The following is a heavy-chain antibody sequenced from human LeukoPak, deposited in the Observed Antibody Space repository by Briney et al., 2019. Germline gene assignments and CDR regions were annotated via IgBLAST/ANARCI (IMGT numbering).Heavy chain of an antibody. V-gene: IGHV3-30*04. Sequence: GGSLRLSCAAFGFTFSSYAMHWVRQAPGKGLEWVAVISYDGSNKYYADSVKGRFTISRDNSKNTLYLQMNSLRAEDTAVYYCARDSYSRYIMYYFDYWGQGTLVTVSS. CDR2: ISYDGSNK. CDR3: ARDSYSRYIMYYFDY. J-gene: IGHJ4*02. D-gene: IGHD5-18*01. CDR1: GFTFSSYA.